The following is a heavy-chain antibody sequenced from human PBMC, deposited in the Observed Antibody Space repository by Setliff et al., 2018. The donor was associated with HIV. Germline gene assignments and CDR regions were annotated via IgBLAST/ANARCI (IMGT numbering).Heavy chain of an antibody. Sequence: QPGGSLRLSCAASGFNFNIFWMSWVRQAPGKGLDWVANIKHDGSEKHYVDSVRGRFSISGDNAKNTLYLQMNSLTAEDTAVYYCARDRGYPDSFNIWGQGTTVTVSS. D-gene: IGHD2-15*01. V-gene: IGHV3-7*01. J-gene: IGHJ3*02. CDR3: ARDRGYPDSFNI. CDR2: IKHDGSEK. CDR1: GFNFNIFW.